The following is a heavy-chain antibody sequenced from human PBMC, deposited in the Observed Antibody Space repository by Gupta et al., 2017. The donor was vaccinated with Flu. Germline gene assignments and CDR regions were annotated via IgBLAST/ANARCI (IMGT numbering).Heavy chain of an antibody. CDR2: ITGSGGGT. CDR3: AKDPFYSSSWFRFDS. J-gene: IGHJ4*02. D-gene: IGHD6-13*01. Sequence: APGKGLEWVSAITGSGGGTYYADSVKGRFTISRDNSQNTVYLQMNSLRAEDTAVYYCAKDPFYSSSWFRFDSWGQGTLVTVSS. V-gene: IGHV3-23*01.